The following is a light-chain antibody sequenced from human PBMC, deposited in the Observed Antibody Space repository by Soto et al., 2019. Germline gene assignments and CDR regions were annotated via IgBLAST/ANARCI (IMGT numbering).Light chain of an antibody. J-gene: IGKJ5*01. V-gene: IGKV3-20*01. Sequence: EIVLPQSPGTLSLSPGERATHSCRASQSISSTSLAWYQQKPGQAPRLLIYGASNRATGIPDRFSGSGSATDFTLTISRLEPEDFVVYYCQQYGSSPPITFGQGTRLEIK. CDR1: QSISSTS. CDR2: GAS. CDR3: QQYGSSPPIT.